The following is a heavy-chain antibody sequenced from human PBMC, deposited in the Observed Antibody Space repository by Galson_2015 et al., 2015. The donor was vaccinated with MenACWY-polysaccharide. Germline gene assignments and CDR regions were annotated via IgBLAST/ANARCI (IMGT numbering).Heavy chain of an antibody. J-gene: IGHJ4*02. CDR2: NYYTGST. CDR1: GDSISTYY. Sequence: SETLSLTCTVSGDSISTYYWNWIRQPPGKGLEWVGYNYYTGSTNYNPSFNSRVTISLDTSQNQYSLKLKSVAAADTAVYYCSRGRGQLPLQFDYWGQGVLVAVSS. V-gene: IGHV4-59*01. D-gene: IGHD1-1*01. CDR3: SRGRGQLPLQFDY.